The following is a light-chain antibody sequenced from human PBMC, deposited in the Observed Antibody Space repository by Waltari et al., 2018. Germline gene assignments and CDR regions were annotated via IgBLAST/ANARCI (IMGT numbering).Light chain of an antibody. J-gene: IGLJ3*02. CDR2: EGT. CDR3: CSYAGRSTWV. V-gene: IGLV2-23*01. CDR1: SSDVGSYKF. Sequence: QSALTQPASVSGSPGQSITISCTGTSSDVGSYKFVSWYQQHPGKAPKLMIYEGTKRPSGLSNRFSGSKSGNTASLTISGLQAEDEADYYCCSYAGRSTWVFGGGTKLTVL.